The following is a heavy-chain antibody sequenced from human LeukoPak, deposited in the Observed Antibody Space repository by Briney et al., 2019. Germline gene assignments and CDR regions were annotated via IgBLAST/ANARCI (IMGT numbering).Heavy chain of an antibody. CDR3: ARDLTGAVFDF. Sequence: PGGSLRLSCAASGFTFSSYWMHWVRQAPGKGLVCASRITSDGSTTSYADSVRGRFTISRDNAKNTVYLQMNDLRAEDTAVYYCARDLTGAVFDFWGQGTLVTVSS. V-gene: IGHV3-74*01. J-gene: IGHJ4*02. CDR1: GFTFSSYW. D-gene: IGHD1-26*01. CDR2: ITSDGSTT.